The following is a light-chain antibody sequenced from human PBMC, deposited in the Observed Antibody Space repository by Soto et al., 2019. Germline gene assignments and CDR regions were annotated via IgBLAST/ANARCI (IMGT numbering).Light chain of an antibody. CDR3: QQYDNLPPEYT. Sequence: DIQMTQSPSSLSASVGDRVTITCQARQDISNYLNWYQQKPGTAPKLLIYDASNLETGVPSRFSGSGSGTDFTFTISSLQPEDIATYYCQQYDNLPPEYTFGQGTKLESK. V-gene: IGKV1-33*01. J-gene: IGKJ2*01. CDR2: DAS. CDR1: QDISNY.